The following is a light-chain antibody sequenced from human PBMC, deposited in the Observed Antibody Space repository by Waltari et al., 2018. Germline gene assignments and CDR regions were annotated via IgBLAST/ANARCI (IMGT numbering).Light chain of an antibody. V-gene: IGLV3-19*01. Sequence: SSEVTQDPHVSVALGQTVTHTRGGDRFRRYYASWYRQRPGQAPVLVLYGQERPSGIPDRFSGSTSGDTAYLTITGAQAGDEADYYCLSRDTPSTRVFGGGTRLTVV. CDR3: LSRDTPSTRV. J-gene: IGLJ3*02. CDR1: RFRRYY. CDR2: GQE.